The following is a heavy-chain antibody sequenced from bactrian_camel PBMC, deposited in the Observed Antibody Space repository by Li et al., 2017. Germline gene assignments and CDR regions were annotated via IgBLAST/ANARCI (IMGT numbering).Heavy chain of an antibody. V-gene: IGHV3S7*01. D-gene: IGHD1*01. Sequence: VQLVESGGDLVRPGGSLRLSCEASGFTFTSVVMGWVRQAPGKRLECVSAGKSDGSVTYYADSVKGRFTVSKDKAKNTLYLQMISLTPGDTAMYYCTARYEFGLGACRGVGGLGFWGQGTQVTVS. CDR3: TARYEFGLGACRGVGGLGF. CDR2: GKSDGSVT. CDR1: GFTFTSVV. J-gene: IGHJ6*01.